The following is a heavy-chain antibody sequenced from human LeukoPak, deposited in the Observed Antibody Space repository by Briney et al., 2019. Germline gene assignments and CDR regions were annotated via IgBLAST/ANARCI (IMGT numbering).Heavy chain of an antibody. CDR3: ARVSAMNIFGVAKMYFDS. V-gene: IGHV1-8*01. Sequence: GASVKVSCKASGYTFTSSHINWVRQATGQGLEWLGWMNPNSGNTGFAQKFQDRVTLTRNTSISTAYMELSSLTSDDTAVYYCARVSAMNIFGVAKMYFDSWGQGTLVTVSS. J-gene: IGHJ4*02. CDR1: GYTFTSSH. CDR2: MNPNSGNT. D-gene: IGHD3-3*02.